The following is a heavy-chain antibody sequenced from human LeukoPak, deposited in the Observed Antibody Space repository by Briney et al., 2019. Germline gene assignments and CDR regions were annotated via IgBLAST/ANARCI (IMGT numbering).Heavy chain of an antibody. CDR1: RYTFTSYG. D-gene: IGHD3-22*01. J-gene: IGHJ4*02. CDR3: ARNYYDSSGYYLPDFDY. Sequence: ASVTVSCKACRYTFTSYGISWVRQAPGQGLEWMGWISAYNGNTNYAQKLQGRVTMTTDTSTSTAYMELRSLRSDDTAVYYCARNYYDSSGYYLPDFDYWGQGTLVTVSS. V-gene: IGHV1-18*01. CDR2: ISAYNGNT.